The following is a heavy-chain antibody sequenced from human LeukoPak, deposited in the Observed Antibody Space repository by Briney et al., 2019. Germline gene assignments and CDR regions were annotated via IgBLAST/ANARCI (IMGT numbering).Heavy chain of an antibody. CDR2: INSDGSCT. CDR1: GFTFNTYF. Sequence: GGSLRLSCAASGFTFNTYFLHWVRQAPGKGLVWVSRINSDGSCTTYADSVKGRFTISRDNAKNTLYLQMNSLRAEDTAVYYCASGAASSFYYTLGYWGQGILVTVSS. J-gene: IGHJ4*02. CDR3: ASGAASSFYYTLGY. D-gene: IGHD3-22*01. V-gene: IGHV3-74*01.